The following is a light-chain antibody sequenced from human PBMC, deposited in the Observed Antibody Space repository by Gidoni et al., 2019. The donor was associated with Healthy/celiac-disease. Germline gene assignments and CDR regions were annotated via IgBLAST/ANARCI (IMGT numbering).Light chain of an antibody. CDR1: SRDVGRYNL. CDR2: QGS. V-gene: IGLV2-23*01. CDR3: FSYAGSSTSWV. J-gene: IGLJ3*02. Sequence: QYALTQPASVTGSPGQSIPISCTGTSRDVGRYNLVSWYQPHPGKAPKLMIYQGSKRPSGVSNRFSGSKSGNTSSLTISGLQSEDEADYYCFSYAGSSTSWVFGGGTKLTVL.